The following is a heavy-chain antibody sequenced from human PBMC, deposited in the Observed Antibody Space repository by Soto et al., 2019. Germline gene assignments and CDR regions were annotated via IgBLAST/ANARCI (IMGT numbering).Heavy chain of an antibody. Sequence: QVQLVQSGAEVKKPGASVKVSCKASGYTFTSYYMHWVRQAPGQGLEWMGIINPSGGSTSYAQKFPGIGTMTSDTSTRTVYMELSSLSSEYTAGYYCARDEDGAPRDGDAFDSWGQGTMVTVSS. CDR3: ARDEDGAPRDGDAFDS. CDR1: GYTFTSYY. CDR2: INPSGGST. V-gene: IGHV1-46*01. J-gene: IGHJ3*02. D-gene: IGHD4-17*01.